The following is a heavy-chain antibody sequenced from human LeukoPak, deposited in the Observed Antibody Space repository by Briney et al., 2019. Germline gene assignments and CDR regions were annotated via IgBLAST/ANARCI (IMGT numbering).Heavy chain of an antibody. CDR2: IHHTGST. Sequence: SETLSLTCTISGGSIRSGGYYWSWIRQHPGKGLEWIGYIHHTGSTYYNPSLKSRLTISVDTPKNQFSLRLSSVTAADTAVYYCARLVPHYYSGLDLWGQGTTVTVSS. D-gene: IGHD2-8*02. J-gene: IGHJ6*01. CDR3: ARLVPHYYSGLDL. CDR1: GGSIRSGGYY. V-gene: IGHV4-31*03.